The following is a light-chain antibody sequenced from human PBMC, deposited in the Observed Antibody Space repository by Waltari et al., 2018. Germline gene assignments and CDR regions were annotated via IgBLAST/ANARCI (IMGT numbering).Light chain of an antibody. CDR1: SNDIAANDY. CDR2: YVS. CDR3: SSYTLTNPVV. Sequence: QSVVTQPASVSGSPGQSISISCTGTSNDIAANDYVSWYQQHPGRAPQLVIYYVSVLPSGVSIRFSGSKSGNTASLTISGLQAEDEALYYCSSYTLTNPVVFGGGTKLTVL. J-gene: IGLJ2*01. V-gene: IGLV2-14*03.